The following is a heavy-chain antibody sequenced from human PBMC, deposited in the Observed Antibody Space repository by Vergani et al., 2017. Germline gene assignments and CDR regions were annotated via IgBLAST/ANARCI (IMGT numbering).Heavy chain of an antibody. J-gene: IGHJ5*02. CDR3: ARRVRTTVTTWWFDP. V-gene: IGHV5-51*01. Sequence: EVQLVQSGAEVKTPGESLKISCKGSGYSFTSYWIGWVRQMPGKGLEWMGIIYPGDSDTRYSPSFQGQVTISADKSISTAYLQWSSLKASDTAMYYCARRVRTTVTTWWFDPWGQGTLVTVSS. CDR2: IYPGDSDT. CDR1: GYSFTSYW. D-gene: IGHD4-11*01.